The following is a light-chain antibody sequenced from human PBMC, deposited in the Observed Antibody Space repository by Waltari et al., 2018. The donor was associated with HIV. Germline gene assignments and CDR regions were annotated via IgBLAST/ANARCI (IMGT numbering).Light chain of an antibody. Sequence: DIVMTQSPDSLAVSLGERATINCKSSQRVLYRSNNKNYLAWYQQKPGQPPKLLIYWASTRESGVPDRFSGSGSGTDFTLTISSLQAADVAVYYCQQYYSTLPITFGQGTRLEIK. CDR3: QQYYSTLPIT. V-gene: IGKV4-1*01. J-gene: IGKJ5*01. CDR1: QRVLYRSNNKNY. CDR2: WAS.